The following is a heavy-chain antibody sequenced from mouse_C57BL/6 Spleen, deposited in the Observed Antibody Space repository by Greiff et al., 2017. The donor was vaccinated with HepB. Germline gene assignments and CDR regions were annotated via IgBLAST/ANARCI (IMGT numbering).Heavy chain of an antibody. J-gene: IGHJ3*01. V-gene: IGHV5-17*01. CDR1: GFTFSDYG. CDR2: ISSGSSTI. CDR3: AKGGRRGAWFAY. Sequence: EVHLVESGGGLVKPGGSLKLSCAASGFTFSDYGMHWVRQAPEKGLEWVAYISSGSSTIYYADTVKGRFTISRDNAKNTLFLQMTSLRSEDTAMYYCAKGGRRGAWFAYWGQGTLVTVSA.